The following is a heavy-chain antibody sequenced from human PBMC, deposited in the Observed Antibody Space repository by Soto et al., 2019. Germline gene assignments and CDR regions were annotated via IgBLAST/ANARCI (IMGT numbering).Heavy chain of an antibody. J-gene: IGHJ4*02. CDR3: ARSLYDFWSGYFDY. V-gene: IGHV4-4*02. Sequence: PSETLSLTCAVSGGSISSSNWWSWVRQPPGKGLEWSGEIYHSGSTNYNPSLKSRVTISVDKSKNQFSLKLSSVTAADTAVYYCARSLYDFWSGYFDYWGQGTLVTVSS. CDR1: GGSISSSNW. D-gene: IGHD3-3*01. CDR2: IYHSGST.